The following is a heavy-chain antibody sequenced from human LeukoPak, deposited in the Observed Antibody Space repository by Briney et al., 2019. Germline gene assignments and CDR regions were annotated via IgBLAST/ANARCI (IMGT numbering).Heavy chain of an antibody. V-gene: IGHV3-20*04. CDR2: INWNGGST. CDR1: GFTFDDYG. CDR3: ARVGGSTYFYYYMDV. J-gene: IGHJ6*03. D-gene: IGHD6-13*01. Sequence: GGSLRLSCAASGFTFDDYGMSWVRQAPGKGLEWVSGINWNGGSTGYADSVRGRFAISRDNAQNSLYLQMNSLRAEDTAMYFCARVGGSTYFYYYMDVWGKGTTVTVSS.